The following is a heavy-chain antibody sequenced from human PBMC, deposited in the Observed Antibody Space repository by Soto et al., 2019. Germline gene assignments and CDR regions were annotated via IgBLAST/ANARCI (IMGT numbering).Heavy chain of an antibody. D-gene: IGHD3-3*01. CDR2: MNPNSGNT. V-gene: IGHV1-8*02. CDR3: AGTPSHYDSWSGYYRTPGAFDI. Sequence: GASLKVSCKASGYIFTAYSMHWVRHAPGQGLEWMGWMNPNSGNTGYAQKFQGRVTMNRNTSISTAYMELSSLRSEDTAVYYCAGTPSHYDSWSGYYRTPGAFDIWGQGTMVTVSS. J-gene: IGHJ3*02. CDR1: GYIFTAYS.